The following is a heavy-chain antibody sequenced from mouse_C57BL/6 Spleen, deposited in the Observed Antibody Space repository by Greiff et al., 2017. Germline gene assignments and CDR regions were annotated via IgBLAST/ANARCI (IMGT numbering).Heavy chain of an antibody. CDR2: IRNKANNHAT. Sequence: EVKVEESGGGLVQPGGSMKLSCAASGFTFSDAWMDWVRQSPEKGLEWVAEIRNKANNHATYYAECVKGRFTISRDDSKSSVYLQMNSLRAEDTGIYYCTRRAIYYDYYYFDYWGQGTTLTVSS. V-gene: IGHV6-6*01. CDR1: GFTFSDAW. CDR3: TRRAIYYDYYYFDY. D-gene: IGHD2-4*01. J-gene: IGHJ2*01.